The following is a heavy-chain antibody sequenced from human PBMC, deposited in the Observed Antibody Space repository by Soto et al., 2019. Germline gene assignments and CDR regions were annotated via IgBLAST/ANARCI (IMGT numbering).Heavy chain of an antibody. CDR2: IRNIANSYTT. CDR1: GFTFSDHY. D-gene: IGHD1-7*01. CDR3: ARRITGTPPADGGS. Sequence: EVQLVESGGDLVQPGGSLRLSCAVSGFTFSDHYMDWVRQAPGKGLEWVGRIRNIANSYTTDYAASVKGRFTISRDDSKNSLDLQINSLKTEDTAMYYCARRITGTPPADGGSWGQGTLVTVSS. V-gene: IGHV3-72*01. J-gene: IGHJ5*02.